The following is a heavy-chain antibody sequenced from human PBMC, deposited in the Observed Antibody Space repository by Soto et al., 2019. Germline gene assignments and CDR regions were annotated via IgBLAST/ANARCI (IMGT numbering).Heavy chain of an antibody. CDR1: GGTFSSYT. CDR2: IIPILGIA. V-gene: IGHV1-69*02. Sequence: ASVKVSCKASGGTFSSYTISWVRQAPGQGLEWMGRIIPILGIANYAQKFQGRVTITADKSTSTAYMELSSLRSEDTAVYYCARGLGQDYDFWSGYLYYWGQGTLVTVSS. CDR3: ARGLGQDYDFWSGYLYY. J-gene: IGHJ4*02. D-gene: IGHD3-3*01.